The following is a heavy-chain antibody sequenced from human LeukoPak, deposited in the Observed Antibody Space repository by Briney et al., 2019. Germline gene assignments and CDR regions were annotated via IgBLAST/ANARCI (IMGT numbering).Heavy chain of an antibody. Sequence: GGSLRLSCAASGFTFSSYWMSWVRQAPGKGLEWVANIKQDGSEKYYVDSVKGRFTISRDNAKNSLYLQMNSLRAEDTAVYYCARDVLTGYPNWFDPWGPGTLVTVSS. D-gene: IGHD3-9*01. J-gene: IGHJ5*02. CDR1: GFTFSSYW. CDR3: ARDVLTGYPNWFDP. CDR2: IKQDGSEK. V-gene: IGHV3-7*03.